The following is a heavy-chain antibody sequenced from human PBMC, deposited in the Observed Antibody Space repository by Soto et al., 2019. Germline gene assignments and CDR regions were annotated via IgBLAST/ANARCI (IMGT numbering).Heavy chain of an antibody. CDR1: GGSITSSSYY. Sequence: SETLSLTCTVSGGSITSSSYYWGWIRQPPGKGLEWIGSIYYTGSTYYNPSLKSRVTISVDTSKNQFSLKLRSVTASDTAVYYCMLGSGWKDFDYWGQGTLVTVS. D-gene: IGHD3-22*01. J-gene: IGHJ4*02. V-gene: IGHV4-39*01. CDR2: IYYTGST. CDR3: MLGSGWKDFDY.